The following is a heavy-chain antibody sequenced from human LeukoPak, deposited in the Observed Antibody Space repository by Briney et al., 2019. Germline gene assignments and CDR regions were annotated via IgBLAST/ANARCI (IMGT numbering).Heavy chain of an antibody. Sequence: AASVKVSCKASGYTFTGYYMHWVRQAPGQGLEWMGWINPNSGGTNYAQKFQGRVTMTRDTSISTAYMELSRLRSDDTAVYYCARAGLYYYDSSGLGYWGQGTLVTVSS. CDR3: ARAGLYYYDSSGLGY. CDR2: INPNSGGT. J-gene: IGHJ4*02. V-gene: IGHV1-2*02. CDR1: GYTFTGYY. D-gene: IGHD3-22*01.